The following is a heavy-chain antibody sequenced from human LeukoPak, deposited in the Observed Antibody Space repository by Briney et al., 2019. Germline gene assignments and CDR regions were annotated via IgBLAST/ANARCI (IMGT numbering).Heavy chain of an antibody. J-gene: IGHJ4*02. CDR2: ISSSSSYI. V-gene: IGHV3-21*01. D-gene: IGHD3-22*01. CDR1: GFTFSSYS. Sequence: GGSLRPSCAASGFTFSSYSMNWVRQAPGKGLEWVSSISSSSSYIYYADSVKGRFTISRDNAKNSLYLQMNSLRAEDTAVYYCARDPTSGYYDSSGYYGYWGQGTLVTVSS. CDR3: ARDPTSGYYDSSGYYGY.